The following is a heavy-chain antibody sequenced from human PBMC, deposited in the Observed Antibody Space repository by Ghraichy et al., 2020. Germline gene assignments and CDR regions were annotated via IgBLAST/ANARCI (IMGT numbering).Heavy chain of an antibody. V-gene: IGHV3-48*03. Sequence: GESLNISCAASGFTFSSYEMNWVRQAPGKGLEWISYFSNSGKTIYYADSVKGRFTISRDNAKNSLYLQMNSLRAEDTAVYYCARNREVGATTMTAFDHWGQGTLVTVSS. CDR1: GFTFSSYE. CDR3: ARNREVGATTMTAFDH. J-gene: IGHJ4*02. D-gene: IGHD1-26*01. CDR2: FSNSGKTI.